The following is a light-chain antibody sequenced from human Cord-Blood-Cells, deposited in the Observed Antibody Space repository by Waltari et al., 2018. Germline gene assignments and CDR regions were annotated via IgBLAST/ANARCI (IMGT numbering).Light chain of an antibody. J-gene: IGKJ5*01. Sequence: DVVMTQSPLSLPVTRGQPASISCRSSQSLVHSDGNTYLNWFQQRTGQSPRRLIYKVSNRDSGVRDRFSGSGSGTDFTLKISRVEAEDVGVYYCMQGTHWPPITFGQGTRLEIK. CDR1: QSLVHSDGNTY. V-gene: IGKV2-30*02. CDR2: KVS. CDR3: MQGTHWPPIT.